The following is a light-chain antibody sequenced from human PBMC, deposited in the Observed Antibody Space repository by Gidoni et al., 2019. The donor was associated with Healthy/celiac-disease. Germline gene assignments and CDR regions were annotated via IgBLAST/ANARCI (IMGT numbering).Light chain of an antibody. CDR2: ENN. V-gene: IGLV1-51*02. CDR1: SSNIGNNY. Sequence: QSVLPHPPSVSAAPGPKVTISCSGSSSNIGNNYVSWYQQLPGTAPKLLIYENNKRPSGIPDRFAGSKSGTSATLGITGLQTGDEADYYCGTWDSSLSAVFGGGTKLTVL. J-gene: IGLJ2*01. CDR3: GTWDSSLSAV.